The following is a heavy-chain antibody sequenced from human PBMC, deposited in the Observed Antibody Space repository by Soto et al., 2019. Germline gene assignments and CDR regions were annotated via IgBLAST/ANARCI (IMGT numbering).Heavy chain of an antibody. J-gene: IGHJ6*02. Sequence: PGGSLRLSCAASGFTFSDYSMNWVRQAPGKGLELVSYISSSSINIYYADSVRGRFTISRDNAKNLVYLQMNSLRDEDTAVYYCARGSPGGYGMDVWGPGTTVTVSS. D-gene: IGHD3-10*01. CDR2: ISSSSINI. V-gene: IGHV3-48*02. CDR3: ARGSPGGYGMDV. CDR1: GFTFSDYS.